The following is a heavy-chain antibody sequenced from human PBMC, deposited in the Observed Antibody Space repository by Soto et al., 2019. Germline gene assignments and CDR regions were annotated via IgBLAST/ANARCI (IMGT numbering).Heavy chain of an antibody. CDR2: ISSSGSTI. CDR3: GGDSSGYYYPDVFDI. Sequence: GGSLILSCAASGFTFSSYSMNWVRQAPGKGLEWVSYISSSGSTIYYADSVKGRFTISRDNAKNSLYLQMNSLRDEDTAVYYCGGDSSGYYYPDVFDIWGQGTMVTVS. D-gene: IGHD3-22*01. J-gene: IGHJ3*02. V-gene: IGHV3-48*02. CDR1: GFTFSSYS.